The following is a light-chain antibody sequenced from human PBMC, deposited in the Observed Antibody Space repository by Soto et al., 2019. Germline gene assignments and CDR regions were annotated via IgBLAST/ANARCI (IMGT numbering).Light chain of an antibody. J-gene: IGKJ4*01. CDR3: QLYGSSPLI. Sequence: TKSRGPVSLCPGERATLSCRVCLSVSSTYLAWYQQRLGQAPWLLIYGASSRATGIPDRFSGSGSGTDFTLTISRLEPEDFSVYYSQLYGSSPLIFGGGTKVDI. CDR1: LSVSSTY. CDR2: GAS. V-gene: IGKV3-20*01.